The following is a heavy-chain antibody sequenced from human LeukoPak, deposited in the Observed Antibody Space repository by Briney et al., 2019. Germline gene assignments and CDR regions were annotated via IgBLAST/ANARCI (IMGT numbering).Heavy chain of an antibody. Sequence: SETLSLTCTVSDGSISIYYWNWIRQPPGKGLEWIGYIYNSGSSTIYNPSLQSRVTISVDMSKNQFSLRLNSVTAADTAVYYCARHYGPWGQGTLVTVSS. J-gene: IGHJ5*02. V-gene: IGHV4-59*08. CDR3: ARHYGP. D-gene: IGHD3-10*01. CDR2: IYNSGSST. CDR1: DGSISIYY.